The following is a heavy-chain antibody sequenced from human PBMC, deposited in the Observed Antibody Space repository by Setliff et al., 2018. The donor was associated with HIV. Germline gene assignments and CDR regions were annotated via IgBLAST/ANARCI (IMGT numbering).Heavy chain of an antibody. CDR2: ILGGRNT. Sequence: PSETLSLTCTVSGGSLTSGHYYWGWIRQPPGKGLEWIGNILGGRNTYYNPSLKSRVIISVDTSRNQFSLNLRSVTAADTAVYYGARPHSGRGGGAWFDPWGQGILGTVS. CDR1: GGSLTSGHYY. D-gene: IGHD6-19*01. CDR3: ARPHSGRGGGAWFDP. J-gene: IGHJ5*02. V-gene: IGHV4-39*01.